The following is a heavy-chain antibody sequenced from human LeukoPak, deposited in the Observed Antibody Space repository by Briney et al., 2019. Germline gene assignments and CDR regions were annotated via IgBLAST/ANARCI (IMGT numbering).Heavy chain of an antibody. CDR2: IWYDGSNK. CDR1: GFTFSSYG. CDR3: ARDSVAVAGYYYYGMDV. D-gene: IGHD6-19*01. Sequence: PGRSLTLSCAAYGFTFSSYGMHWVRQPPGKGLEWVADIWYDGSNKYYADYVKRRFTISTDNYKQTLYLQMNRLTAEETAVYDCARDSVAVAGYYYYGMDVWGQGPTVTVP. V-gene: IGHV3-33*01. J-gene: IGHJ6*02.